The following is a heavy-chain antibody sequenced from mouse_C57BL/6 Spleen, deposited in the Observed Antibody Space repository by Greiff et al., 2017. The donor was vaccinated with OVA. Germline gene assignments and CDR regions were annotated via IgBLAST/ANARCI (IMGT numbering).Heavy chain of an antibody. V-gene: IGHV1-69*01. J-gene: IGHJ2*01. Sequence: VQLQQPGAELVMPGASVKLSCKASGYTFTSYWMHWVKQRPGQGLEWIGEIDPSDSYTNYNQKFKGKSTLTVDKSSSTAYMQLSSLTSEDSAVYYCATPYYSNSGDYFDYWGQGTTLTVSS. CDR1: GYTFTSYW. CDR3: ATPYYSNSGDYFDY. D-gene: IGHD2-5*01. CDR2: IDPSDSYT.